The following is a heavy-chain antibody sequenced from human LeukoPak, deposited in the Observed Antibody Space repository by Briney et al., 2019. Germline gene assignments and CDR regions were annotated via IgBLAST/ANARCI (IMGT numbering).Heavy chain of an antibody. J-gene: IGHJ5*02. D-gene: IGHD3-10*01. CDR2: INHSGST. CDR3: ARGITMVRGVMAPFDP. CDR1: GGSFSGYY. Sequence: SETLSLTCAVYGGSFSGYYWSWIRQPPGKGLEWIGEINHSGSTNYNPSLKSRVTISVDTSKNQFSLKLSSVTAADTAVYYCARGITMVRGVMAPFDPWGQGTLVTVSS. V-gene: IGHV4-34*01.